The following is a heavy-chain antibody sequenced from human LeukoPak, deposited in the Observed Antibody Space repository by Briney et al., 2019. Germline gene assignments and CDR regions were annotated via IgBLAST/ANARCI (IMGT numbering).Heavy chain of an antibody. J-gene: IGHJ6*02. CDR3: ATYRIPAAMRSYYYYGMDV. Sequence: ASVKVSRKASGYTFTSYDINWVRQATGQGLEWMGWMNPNSGNTGYAQKFQGRVTMTRNTSISTAYMELSSLRSEDTAVYYCATYRIPAAMRSYYYYGMDVWGQGTTVTVSS. CDR2: MNPNSGNT. D-gene: IGHD2-2*01. CDR1: GYTFTSYD. V-gene: IGHV1-8*01.